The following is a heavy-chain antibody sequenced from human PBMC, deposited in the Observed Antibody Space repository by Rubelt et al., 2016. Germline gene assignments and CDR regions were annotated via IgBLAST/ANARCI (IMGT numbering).Heavy chain of an antibody. CDR3: ARMVNDFWSGYHNWFDP. Sequence: QVQLVQSGAEVKKPGASVKVSCKASRYTFTSYDINWVRQATGQGLEWMGWMNPNSGNTGYAQKFQGRGTMTRNTSISTADMELGSLRSEDTAVYYCARMVNDFWSGYHNWFDPWGQGTLVTVSS. D-gene: IGHD3-3*01. V-gene: IGHV1-8*01. CDR1: RYTFTSYD. CDR2: MNPNSGNT. J-gene: IGHJ5*02.